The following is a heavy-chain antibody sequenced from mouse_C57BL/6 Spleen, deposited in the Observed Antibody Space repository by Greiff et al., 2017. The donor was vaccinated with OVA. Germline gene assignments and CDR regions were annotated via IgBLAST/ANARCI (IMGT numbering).Heavy chain of an antibody. CDR1: GYTFTDYE. V-gene: IGHV1-15*01. J-gene: IGHJ2*01. CDR3: TDGNYPRGYFDD. Sequence: QVQLQQSGAELVRPGASVTLSCKASGYTFTDYEMHWVKQTPVHGLEWIGAIDPETGGTAYNQKFKGKATLTADKSSSTAYMELRSLTSEDSAVYYCTDGNYPRGYFDDWGQGTTLTVSS. D-gene: IGHD2-1*01. CDR2: IDPETGGT.